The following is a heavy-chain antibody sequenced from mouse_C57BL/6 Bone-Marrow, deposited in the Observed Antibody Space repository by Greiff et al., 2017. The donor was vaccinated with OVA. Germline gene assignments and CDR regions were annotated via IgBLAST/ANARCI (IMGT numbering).Heavy chain of an antibody. D-gene: IGHD3-1*01. CDR1: GYTFTSYW. Sequence: QVQLQQSGAELAKPGASVKLSCKASGYTFTSYWMHWVKQRPGQGLEWIGYINPSSGYTKYNQKFKDKATLTADKSYSTAYMQLSSLTYEDSAVYYCARQRARFDYCGQGTALTVSS. CDR3: ARQRARFDY. CDR2: INPSSGYT. J-gene: IGHJ2*01. V-gene: IGHV1-7*01.